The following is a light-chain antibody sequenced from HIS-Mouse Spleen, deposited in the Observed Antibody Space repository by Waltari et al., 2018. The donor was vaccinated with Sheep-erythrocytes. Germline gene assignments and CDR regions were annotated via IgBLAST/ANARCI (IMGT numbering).Light chain of an antibody. CDR3: AAWDDSLSGVV. J-gene: IGLJ2*01. CDR1: SPNIGSNY. CDR2: RNN. Sequence: QSVLTQPPSASGTPGQRVTISCSGSSPNIGSNYVYWYQQLPGPAPKLLIYRNNPRPSGVPDRFSGSKSGTSASLAISGLRSEDEADYYCAAWDDSLSGVVFGGGTKLTVL. V-gene: IGLV1-47*01.